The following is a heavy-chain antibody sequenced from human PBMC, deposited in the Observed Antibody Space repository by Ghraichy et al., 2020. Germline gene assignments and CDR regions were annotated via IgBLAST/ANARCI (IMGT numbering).Heavy chain of an antibody. CDR2: INAGKGNT. V-gene: IGHV1-3*03. D-gene: IGHD2-15*01. CDR3: ARASAGPCSFGMDV. J-gene: IGHJ6*02. Sequence: INAGKGNTKYSQEFQGRVTITRDTSATIVFMELSSLRSEDMAVYYCARASAGPCSFGMDVWGQGTMVTVSS.